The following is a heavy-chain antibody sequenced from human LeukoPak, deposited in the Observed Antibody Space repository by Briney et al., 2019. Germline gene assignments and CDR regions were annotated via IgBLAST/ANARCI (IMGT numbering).Heavy chain of an antibody. J-gene: IGHJ3*02. CDR2: IYYGGST. CDR1: GDSISSSTYY. CDR3: ARYDAFDI. Sequence: PSETLSLTCTVSGDSISSSTYYWGWIRQPPGKGLEWTGTIYYGGSTYYNPSLKSRVTISVDTSKNQFSLKLSSVTAADTAMYYCARYDAFDIWGPGTMVTVSS. V-gene: IGHV4-39*01.